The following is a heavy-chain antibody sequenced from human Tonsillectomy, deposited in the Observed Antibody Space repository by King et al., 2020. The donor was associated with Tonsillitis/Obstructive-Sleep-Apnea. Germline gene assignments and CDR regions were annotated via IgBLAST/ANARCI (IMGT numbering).Heavy chain of an antibody. V-gene: IGHV3-30*01. CDR1: GFTLSSYG. J-gene: IGHJ3*02. CDR2: ISYDGSDK. CDR3: ARDRAGYGDLNTLDI. Sequence: VQLVESGGGVVQPGRSLRLSCAASGFTLSSYGMHWVRQAPGKGLEWVAVISYDGSDKYYADSVKGRFTISRDNSRNTLYLQMNSLTSEDTAVFYCARDRAGYGDLNTLDIWGQGAMVTVSS. D-gene: IGHD4-17*01.